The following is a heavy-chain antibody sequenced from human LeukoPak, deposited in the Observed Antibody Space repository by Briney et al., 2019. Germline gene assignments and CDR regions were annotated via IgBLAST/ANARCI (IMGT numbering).Heavy chain of an antibody. CDR1: GLTFSSYA. V-gene: IGHV3-23*01. CDR2: ISGSGGST. D-gene: IGHD2-2*01. CDR3: AKAIGYCNSTSCLGGDFDY. J-gene: IGHJ4*02. Sequence: PGGSLRLSCAASGLTFSSYAMSWVRQAPGKGLEWVSAISGSGGSTYYADSVKGRFTISRDNSKNTLYLQMNSLRAEDTAVYYCAKAIGYCNSTSCLGGDFDYWGQGTLVTVSS.